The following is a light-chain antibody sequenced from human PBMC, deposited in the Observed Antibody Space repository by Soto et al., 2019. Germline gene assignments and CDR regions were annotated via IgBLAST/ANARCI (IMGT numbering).Light chain of an antibody. Sequence: QSALTQPASVSGSPGQSITISCAGTSSDVGGDTYVSWYQQHPGKAPKLMIYDVSNRPSGVSNRFSGSKSGNTASLTISGLPAEDEAEYYCISYTSSSTPYGFGGGTKVTVL. J-gene: IGLJ1*01. V-gene: IGLV2-14*01. CDR3: ISYTSSSTPYG. CDR1: SSDVGGDTY. CDR2: DVS.